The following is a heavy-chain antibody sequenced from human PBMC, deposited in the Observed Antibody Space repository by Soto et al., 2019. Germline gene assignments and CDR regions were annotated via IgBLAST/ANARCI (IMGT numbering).Heavy chain of an antibody. D-gene: IGHD3-22*01. V-gene: IGHV4-30-4*01. CDR2: ISYSGIT. J-gene: IGHJ3*02. CDR1: GGSIRSGENY. CDR3: ARDGGSYYDSRVYSQNDALAI. Sequence: SETLSLTCTVSGGSIRSGENYWSWIRQPPGKGLEWIGYISYSGITFYSPSLESRVSISLDSSKNQFSLKLSFVTAADTAVYYCARDGGSYYDSRVYSQNDALAIWGQGTKVTV.